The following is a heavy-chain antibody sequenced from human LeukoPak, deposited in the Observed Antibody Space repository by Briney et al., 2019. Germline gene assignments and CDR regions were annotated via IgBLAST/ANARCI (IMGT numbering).Heavy chain of an antibody. Sequence: ASVKVSCKASGYTFTGYYMPWVRQAPGQGLEWMGWINPNSGGTNYAQKFQGRVTMTRDTSISTAYMELSRLRSDDTAVYYCARVWGQLANWFDPWGQGTLVTVSS. J-gene: IGHJ5*02. CDR3: ARVWGQLANWFDP. CDR2: INPNSGGT. CDR1: GYTFTGYY. V-gene: IGHV1-2*02. D-gene: IGHD6-6*01.